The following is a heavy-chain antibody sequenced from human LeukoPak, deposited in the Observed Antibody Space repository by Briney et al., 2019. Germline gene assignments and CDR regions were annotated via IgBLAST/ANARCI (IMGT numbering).Heavy chain of an antibody. CDR1: GFTFSSYP. CDR3: ARDSSHYLGSSDY. CDR2: ISESGDVT. J-gene: IGHJ4*02. Sequence: GGSLRVSCVVSGFTFSSYPMSWVRQAPGKGLEWVSVISESGDVTHYADSMKGRFTISRDNTKNTLTLQMNGLRDEDTAIYYCARDSSHYLGSSDYWGQGALVTVSS. D-gene: IGHD6-6*01. V-gene: IGHV3-23*01.